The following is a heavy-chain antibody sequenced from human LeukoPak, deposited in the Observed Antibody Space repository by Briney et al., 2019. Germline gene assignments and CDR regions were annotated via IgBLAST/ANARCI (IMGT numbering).Heavy chain of an antibody. CDR2: INPNSGGT. J-gene: IGHJ4*02. D-gene: IGHD3-10*01. V-gene: IGHV1-2*02. CDR1: GYTFTGYY. CDR3: ARAVNYGSANDY. Sequence: ASVKVSCKASGYTFTGYYMHWVRRAPGQGLEWMGWINPNSGGTNYAQKFQGRVTMTRDTSISTAYMELSRLRSDDTAVYYCARAVNYGSANDYWGQGTLVTVSS.